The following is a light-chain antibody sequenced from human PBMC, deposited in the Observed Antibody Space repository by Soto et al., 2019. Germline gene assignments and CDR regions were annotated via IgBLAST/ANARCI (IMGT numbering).Light chain of an antibody. CDR1: QSISSW. Sequence: DIQMTQSPSTLSASVGDRVTIPCRASQSISSWLAWYQQKPGKAPKLLIYDASSLESGVPSRFSGRGSGTEFTLTISSLQPDDFATYYCQQYNSYPFAFGQGTKVDIK. V-gene: IGKV1-5*01. CDR3: QQYNSYPFA. CDR2: DAS. J-gene: IGKJ2*01.